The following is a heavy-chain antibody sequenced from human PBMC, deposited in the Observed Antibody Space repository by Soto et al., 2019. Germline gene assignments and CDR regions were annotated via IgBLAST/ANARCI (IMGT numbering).Heavy chain of an antibody. CDR3: AKAFHSGWYSNYFDY. J-gene: IGHJ4*02. Sequence: EVQLLESGGGLVQPGGSLRLSCAASGFTFSSYAMSWVRQAPGKGLEWVSAISGSGGSTYYADSVKGRFTISRDNSKNPLYLQMNSLRAQDTAVYYCAKAFHSGWYSNYFDYWGQGTLVTVSS. CDR2: ISGSGGST. V-gene: IGHV3-23*01. D-gene: IGHD6-19*01. CDR1: GFTFSSYA.